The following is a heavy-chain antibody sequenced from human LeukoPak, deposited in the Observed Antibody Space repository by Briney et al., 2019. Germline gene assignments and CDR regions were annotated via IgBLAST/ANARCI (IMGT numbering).Heavy chain of an antibody. CDR1: GGTFSSYA. V-gene: IGHV1-69*06. CDR3: ARTDLAYCGGDCYSLPFQH. CDR2: IIPIFGTA. Sequence: GSSVKVSCKASGGTFSSYAISWVRQAPGQGLEWMGGIIPIFGTANYAQKFQGRVTITADKSTCTAYMELSSLRSEDTAVYYCARTDLAYCGGDCYSLPFQHWGQGTLVTVSS. J-gene: IGHJ1*01. D-gene: IGHD2-21*02.